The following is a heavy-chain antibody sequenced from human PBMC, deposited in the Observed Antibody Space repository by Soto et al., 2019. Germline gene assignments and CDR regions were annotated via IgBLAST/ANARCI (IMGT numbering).Heavy chain of an antibody. Sequence: QITLKESGPTLVKPTQTLTLTCTFSGFSRTTRGVGVGWIRQPPETALERLALIYWDDDEVYSPSLKRRLTIPTDSVKVRLVLTTTKIYAVYTVTYFWANSPRGFCYYFDYSCERSQVS. D-gene: IGHD3-10*01. J-gene: IGHJ4*02. CDR2: IYWDDDE. V-gene: IGHV2-5*02. CDR1: GFSRTTRGVG. CDR3: ANSPRGFCYYFDY.